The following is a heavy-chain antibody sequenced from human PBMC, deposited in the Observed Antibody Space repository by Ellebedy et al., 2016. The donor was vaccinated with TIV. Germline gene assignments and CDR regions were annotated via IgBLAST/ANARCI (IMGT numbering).Heavy chain of an antibody. CDR2: ISSSSRTI. CDR3: ARDRGYRSSLYYYYNMDV. CDR1: GFTFIIYS. D-gene: IGHD1-1*01. J-gene: IGHJ6*03. Sequence: GGSLRLSXAASGFTFIIYSLNWVRQAPGKGLEWVSYISSSSRTIYYADSVKGRFTISRDNAKNSLYLQMNSLRAEDTAVYYCARDRGYRSSLYYYYNMDVWGKGTTVTVSS. V-gene: IGHV3-48*01.